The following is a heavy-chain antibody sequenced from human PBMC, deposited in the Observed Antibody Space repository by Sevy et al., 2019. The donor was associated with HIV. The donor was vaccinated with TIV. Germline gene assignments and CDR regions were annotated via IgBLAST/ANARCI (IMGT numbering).Heavy chain of an antibody. CDR2: IWSDGSKK. D-gene: IGHD1-26*01. V-gene: IGHV3-33*01. CDR1: GFTFSNYG. Sequence: GGSLRLSCAASGFTFSNYGMHWVRQAPGKGLEWVAVIWSDGSKKYYADSVKGRFTISRDNSEDTLYLQMNNLRGEDTAVFYCSRPAAATDAFDVWGQGTMVTVSS. J-gene: IGHJ3*01. CDR3: SRPAAATDAFDV.